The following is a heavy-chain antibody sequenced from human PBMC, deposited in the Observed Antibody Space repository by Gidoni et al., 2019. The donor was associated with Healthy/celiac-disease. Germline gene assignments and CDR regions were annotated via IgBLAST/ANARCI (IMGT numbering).Heavy chain of an antibody. D-gene: IGHD6-19*01. CDR2: ISGSGGST. V-gene: IGHV3-23*01. Sequence: EVQLLESGGGLVQPGGSLRLSCAASEFPVSRYAMSWVRQAPGKWLEWVSAISGSGGSTYYADSVKGRFTISRDNSKNPLYLQMNSLRAEDTAVYYCAKARGSSGWSGLWGRGTLVTVSS. J-gene: IGHJ2*01. CDR3: AKARGSSGWSGL. CDR1: EFPVSRYA.